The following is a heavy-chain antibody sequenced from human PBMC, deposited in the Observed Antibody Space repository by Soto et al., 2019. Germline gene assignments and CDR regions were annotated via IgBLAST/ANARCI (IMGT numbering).Heavy chain of an antibody. Sequence: SETLSLTCTVSGGSVSTGSYYWGWIRQPPGKGLEWIGSLSYSGSTYYNPSLKSRVAMPVDTSKNHFSLILSSVTAADTAIYYCARGRISEASGIYAYWSQGTLVTVSS. V-gene: IGHV4-39*02. CDR2: LSYSGST. CDR3: ARGRISEASGIYAY. CDR1: GGSVSTGSYY. J-gene: IGHJ4*02. D-gene: IGHD3-10*01.